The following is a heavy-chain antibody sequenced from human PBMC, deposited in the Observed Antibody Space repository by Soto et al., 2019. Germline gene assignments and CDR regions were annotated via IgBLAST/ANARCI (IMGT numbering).Heavy chain of an antibody. CDR3: ARPRRSGWLGDAFDI. Sequence: GAEVKKPGESLKISCKGSGYSFTSYWIGWVRQMPGKGLEWMGIIYPGDSDTRYSPSFQGQVTISADKSISTAYLQWSSLKASDTAMYYCARPRRSGWLGDAFDIWGQGTMVTVSS. J-gene: IGHJ3*02. D-gene: IGHD6-19*01. V-gene: IGHV5-51*03. CDR2: IYPGDSDT. CDR1: GYSFTSYW.